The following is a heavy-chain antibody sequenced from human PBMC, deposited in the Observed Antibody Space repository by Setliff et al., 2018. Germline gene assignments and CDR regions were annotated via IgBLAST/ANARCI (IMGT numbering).Heavy chain of an antibody. D-gene: IGHD3-3*01. Sequence: KASGGTFSSYAISWVRQAPGQGLEWMGGIIPIFGTANYAQKFQGRVTITADESTSTAYMELSSLRSEDTAVYYCARGYRGYYNFWSGSQGANWSDPWGQGTLVTVSS. CDR3: ARGYRGYYNFWSGSQGANWSDP. CDR2: IIPIFGTA. V-gene: IGHV1-69*01. J-gene: IGHJ5*02. CDR1: GGTFSSYA.